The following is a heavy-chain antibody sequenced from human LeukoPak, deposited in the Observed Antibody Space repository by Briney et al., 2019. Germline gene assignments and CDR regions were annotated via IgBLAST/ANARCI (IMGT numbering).Heavy chain of an antibody. D-gene: IGHD3-10*01. V-gene: IGHV4-61*02. Sequence: SQTLSLTCTVSGGSISSGSYYWSWIRQPAGKGLEWIGRIYTSGSTNYNPSLKSRVTISVDRSKNQFSLKLNPVTAADTAVYYCARDPSPHYYYGSGSYTHYYYMDVWGKGTTVTVSS. CDR2: IYTSGST. CDR3: ARDPSPHYYYGSGSYTHYYYMDV. J-gene: IGHJ6*03. CDR1: GGSISSGSYY.